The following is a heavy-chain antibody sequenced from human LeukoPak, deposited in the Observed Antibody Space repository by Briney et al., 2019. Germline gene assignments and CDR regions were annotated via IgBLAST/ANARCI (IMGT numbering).Heavy chain of an antibody. CDR2: IHYTGST. J-gene: IGHJ4*02. D-gene: IGHD1-1*01. Sequence: SETLSLTCTVSGDSITSYHWSWIRQPPGKGPEWIGVIHYTGSTNYSPSRRSRVTISVDTSKNQFSLKLSSVTAADTAVYYCARDTGRDGGFDYWGQGTLVTVSS. CDR1: GDSITSYH. CDR3: ARDTGRDGGFDY. V-gene: IGHV4-59*01.